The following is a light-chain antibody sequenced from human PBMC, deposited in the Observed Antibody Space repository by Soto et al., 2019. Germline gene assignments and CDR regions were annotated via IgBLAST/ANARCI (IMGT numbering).Light chain of an antibody. J-gene: IGKJ1*01. CDR2: DAS. CDR3: QQYDSYSWT. CDR1: QSISTF. V-gene: IGKV1-5*01. Sequence: DIQMTQSPSTLSASAGDTVTITCRASQSISTFLAWYQQKPGKAAKLLIFDASSLKSGVPSRFSGSGSGTEFTLTISSLQPDDFATYCCQQYDSYSWTFGQGTKVEIK.